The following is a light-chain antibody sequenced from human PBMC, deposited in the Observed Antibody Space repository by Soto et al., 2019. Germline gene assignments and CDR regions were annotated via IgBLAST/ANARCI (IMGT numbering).Light chain of an antibody. CDR1: KTLSNSF. CDR2: DTS. V-gene: IGKV3D-20*02. J-gene: IGKJ5*01. CDR3: QQSHSNPIT. Sequence: EIVLTQSPGTLSLSPGERSTLSCMAIKTLSNSFIAWYQQKPGQAPRLLIYDTSSRATGVPERYSASGSGTDFTLTISSLQPEDFEPYYCQQSHSNPITFGQGTRLEIK.